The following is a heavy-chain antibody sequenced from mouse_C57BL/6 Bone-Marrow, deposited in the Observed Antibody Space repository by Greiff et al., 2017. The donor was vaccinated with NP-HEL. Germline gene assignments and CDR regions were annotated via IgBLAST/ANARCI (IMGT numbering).Heavy chain of an antibody. CDR2: IYPGSGST. V-gene: IGHV1-55*01. J-gene: IGHJ2*01. D-gene: IGHD3-2*02. Sequence: VPLQQPGAELVKPGASVKMSCKASGYTFTSYWITWVKQRPGQGLAWIGDIYPGSGSTNSTEKFKSKATLTVDTSSSTAYMQLSSLTSEDSAVYYCAREDSSRYRYYFDYWGQGTTRKVSS. CDR3: AREDSSRYRYYFDY. CDR1: GYTFTSYW.